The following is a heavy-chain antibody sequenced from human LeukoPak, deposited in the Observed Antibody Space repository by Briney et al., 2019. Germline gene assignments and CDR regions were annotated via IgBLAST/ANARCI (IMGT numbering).Heavy chain of an antibody. CDR1: GFTLGRYW. V-gene: IGHV3-74*01. CDR2: SNSDGKIT. Sequence: GGSLRLSCAASGFTLGRYWMHWFRQAPGTGLVWVARSNSDGKITDYADSVRGRFTTSRDNTKNTVYLQMRSLRAEDTGVYYCARDHHDFWSGYSNYWGQGTLVIVSS. D-gene: IGHD3-3*01. CDR3: ARDHHDFWSGYSNY. J-gene: IGHJ4*02.